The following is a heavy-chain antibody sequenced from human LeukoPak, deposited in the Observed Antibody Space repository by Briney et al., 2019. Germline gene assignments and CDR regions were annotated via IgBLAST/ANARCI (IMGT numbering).Heavy chain of an antibody. CDR2: INPSGGST. Sequence: ASVNVSRKASGYTFTIYYMHWVRQAPGQGLEWMGIINPSGGSTSYAQKFQGRVTMTRDTSTSTVYMELSSLRSEDTAVYYCARDNRVPGIAAAGRDYYYYYGMDVWGQGTTVTVSS. J-gene: IGHJ6*02. CDR1: GYTFTIYY. D-gene: IGHD6-13*01. V-gene: IGHV1-46*01. CDR3: ARDNRVPGIAAAGRDYYYYYGMDV.